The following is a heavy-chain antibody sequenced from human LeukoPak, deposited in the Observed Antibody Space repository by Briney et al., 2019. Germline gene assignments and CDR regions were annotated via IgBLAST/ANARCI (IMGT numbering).Heavy chain of an antibody. V-gene: IGHV3-48*04. Sequence: GGSLRLSCVASGFYFGGRAMHWLRQAPGKGLEWVAYITYGSDTIFYADSVKGRFTVSRDNAKNTLYLQMNSLRAEDTAVYYCARVGLRGCSSTSCYGLADYWGQGTLVTVSS. CDR1: GFYFGGRA. D-gene: IGHD2-2*01. J-gene: IGHJ4*02. CDR3: ARVGLRGCSSTSCYGLADY. CDR2: ITYGSDTI.